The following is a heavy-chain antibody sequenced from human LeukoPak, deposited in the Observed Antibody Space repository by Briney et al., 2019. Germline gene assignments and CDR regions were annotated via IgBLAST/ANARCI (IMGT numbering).Heavy chain of an antibody. CDR2: ISSSSTYI. CDR1: GFTFSTYV. J-gene: IGHJ4*02. D-gene: IGHD4-17*01. Sequence: GGSLRLSCAASGFTFSTYVMSWVRQAPGKGLEWVSCISSSSTYIYYTDSVKGRFTISRDNAKNSLFLQINSLRAEDTAVYYCARGAYGDYPGYWGQGTLVTVSS. V-gene: IGHV3-21*01. CDR3: ARGAYGDYPGY.